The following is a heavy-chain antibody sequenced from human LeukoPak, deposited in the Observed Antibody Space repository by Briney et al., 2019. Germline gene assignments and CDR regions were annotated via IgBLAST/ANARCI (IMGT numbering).Heavy chain of an antibody. D-gene: IGHD3-9*01. Sequence: PSETLSLTCTVSGGSISSGGYYWSWIRQPPGKGLEWIGYIYHSGSTYYNPSLKSRVTISVDRSKNQFSLKLSSVTAADTAVYYCASWYYDILTGYPLIDHWGRGTLVTVSS. V-gene: IGHV4-30-2*01. CDR2: IYHSGST. CDR3: ASWYYDILTGYPLIDH. CDR1: GGSISSGGYY. J-gene: IGHJ4*02.